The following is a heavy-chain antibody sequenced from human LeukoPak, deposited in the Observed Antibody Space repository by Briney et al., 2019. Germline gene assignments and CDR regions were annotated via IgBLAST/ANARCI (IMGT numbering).Heavy chain of an antibody. CDR2: ISAYNGNT. Sequence: ASVKVSCKASGYTFTSYGISWVRQAPGQGLEWMGWISAYNGNTNYAQKLQGRVTMTTDTSTSTAYMELMSLRSDDTAVYYCARVPLLWFGELFYFDYWGQGTLVTVSS. CDR3: ARVPLLWFGELFYFDY. V-gene: IGHV1-18*01. CDR1: GYTFTSYG. J-gene: IGHJ4*02. D-gene: IGHD3-10*01.